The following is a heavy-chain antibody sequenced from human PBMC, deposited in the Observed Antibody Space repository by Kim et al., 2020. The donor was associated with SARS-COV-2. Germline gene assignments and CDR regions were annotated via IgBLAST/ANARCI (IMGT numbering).Heavy chain of an antibody. Sequence: SETLSLTCTVSGGSISSYYWSWIRQPPGKGLEWIGYIYYSGSTNYNPSLKSRVTISVDTSKNQFSLKLSSVTAADTAVYYCARHALPYYYDSSGYYYFDYWGQGTLVTVSS. CDR2: IYYSGST. CDR1: GGSISSYY. V-gene: IGHV4-59*08. D-gene: IGHD3-22*01. CDR3: ARHALPYYYDSSGYYYFDY. J-gene: IGHJ4*02.